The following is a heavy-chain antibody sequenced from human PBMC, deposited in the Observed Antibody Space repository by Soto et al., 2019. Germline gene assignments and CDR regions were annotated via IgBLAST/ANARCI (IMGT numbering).Heavy chain of an antibody. Sequence: EVHLVESGGGLVQAGGSLRLSCAASGFTFSSYWMSWVRQAPGKGLEWVADIKQDGSEKYYVDSVKGRFTIYRDNAKNSQFPQMNSLRAEDTAVYYCARVQVAEDDWGQGTLVTVSS. J-gene: IGHJ4*02. CDR1: GFTFSSYW. CDR3: ARVQVAEDD. D-gene: IGHD6-19*01. V-gene: IGHV3-7*01. CDR2: IKQDGSEK.